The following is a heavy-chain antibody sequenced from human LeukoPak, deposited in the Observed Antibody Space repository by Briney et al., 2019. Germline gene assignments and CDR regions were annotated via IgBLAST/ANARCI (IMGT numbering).Heavy chain of an antibody. CDR3: ARAGYCSATSCHWVPLV. V-gene: IGHV4-59*01. J-gene: IGHJ6*02. Sequence: PSETLSLTCTVSGGSISSYYWIWIRQPPGKGLEWIGYISYSGSTNYSPSLKSRVTISVDTSKNQFSLKLSSVTAADTAVYYCARAGYCSATSCHWVPLVWGQGATVTVSS. CDR2: ISYSGST. CDR1: GGSISSYY. D-gene: IGHD2-2*03.